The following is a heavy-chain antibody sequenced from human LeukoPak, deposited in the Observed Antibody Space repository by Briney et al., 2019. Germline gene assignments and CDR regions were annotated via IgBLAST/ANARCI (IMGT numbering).Heavy chain of an antibody. Sequence: KASETLSLTCAVYGGSFSGYYWSWIRQPPGKGLEWIGEINHSGSTNYNPSPKSRVTISVDTSKNRFSLKLSSVTAADTAVYYCARFPPYYGDGGYWGQGTLVTVSS. CDR1: GGSFSGYY. CDR3: ARFPPYYGDGGY. D-gene: IGHD4-17*01. CDR2: INHSGST. V-gene: IGHV4-34*01. J-gene: IGHJ4*02.